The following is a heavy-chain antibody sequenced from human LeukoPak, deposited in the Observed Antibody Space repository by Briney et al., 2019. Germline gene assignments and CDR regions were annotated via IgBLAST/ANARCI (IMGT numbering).Heavy chain of an antibody. Sequence: GGSLRLSCAASGFTFSIYWMHWVRQAPGKGLVWVSRINTDGSGTIYADSVKGRFTISRDNAKNTLYLQMNSLRAEDTAVYYCARVGPRGDYYGMDVWGQGTTVTVSS. CDR2: INTDGSGT. J-gene: IGHJ6*01. V-gene: IGHV3-74*01. CDR3: ARVGPRGDYYGMDV. CDR1: GFTFSIYW.